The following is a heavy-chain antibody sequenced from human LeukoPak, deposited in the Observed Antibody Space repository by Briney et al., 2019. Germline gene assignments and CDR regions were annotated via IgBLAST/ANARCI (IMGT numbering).Heavy chain of an antibody. CDR2: IYTSGST. CDR1: GGSISSGSYY. J-gene: IGHJ3*02. V-gene: IGHV4-61*02. CDR3: ARVEFGVVIRAFDI. D-gene: IGHD3-3*01. Sequence: SQTLSLTCTVSGGSISSGSYYWSWIRQPAGKGLEWIGRIYTSGSTNYNPSLKSRVTISVDTSKNQFSLKLSSVTAADTAVYYCARVEFGVVIRAFDIWGQGTMVTVSS.